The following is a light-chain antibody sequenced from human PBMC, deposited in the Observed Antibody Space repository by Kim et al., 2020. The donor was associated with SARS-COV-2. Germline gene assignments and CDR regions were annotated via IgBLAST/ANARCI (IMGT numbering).Light chain of an antibody. CDR3: FSYTNNNTWV. Sequence: QSVLTQPASVSGSPGQSITISCTGTSSDIGGYDYVSWYQQHPGKAPKFMIYDVTNRPSGVSDRFSGSKSGNTASLTISGLQAEDEADYYCFSYTNNNTWVFGGGTQLTVL. J-gene: IGLJ3*02. CDR2: DVT. V-gene: IGLV2-14*03. CDR1: SSDIGGYDY.